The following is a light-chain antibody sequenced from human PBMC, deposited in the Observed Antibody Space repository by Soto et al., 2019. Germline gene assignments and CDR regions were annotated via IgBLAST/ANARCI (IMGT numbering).Light chain of an antibody. CDR3: SSFTTTRLYV. Sequence: HSALTQPTSVSGSPGQSITISCTGNSNDIGAYNYVSWYQQHPGKAPRLLIHGVRNRPPGISSRFSASKSGLTASLTISGLLPEDEADYFCSSFTTTRLYVFGRGTKVTVL. V-gene: IGLV2-14*01. J-gene: IGLJ1*01. CDR2: GVR. CDR1: SNDIGAYNY.